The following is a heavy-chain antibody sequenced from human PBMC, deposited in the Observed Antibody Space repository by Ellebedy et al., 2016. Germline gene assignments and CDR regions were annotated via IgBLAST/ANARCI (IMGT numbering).Heavy chain of an antibody. J-gene: IGHJ2*01. V-gene: IGHV3-30*18. D-gene: IGHD5-24*01. CDR3: AKDGGLGRWLLGWYFDL. CDR1: GFTFSSYG. CDR2: ISFDGSNK. Sequence: GGSLKISXAASGFTFSSYGMHWVRQAPGKGLEWVAVISFDGSNKYYADSVKGRFTISRDNSKNTLYLQMNSLRAEDTAVYYCAKDGGLGRWLLGWYFDLWGRGTLVTVSS.